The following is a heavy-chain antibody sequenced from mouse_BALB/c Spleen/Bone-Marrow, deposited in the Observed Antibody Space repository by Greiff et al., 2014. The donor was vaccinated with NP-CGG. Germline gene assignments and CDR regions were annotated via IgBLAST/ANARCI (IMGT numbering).Heavy chain of an antibody. V-gene: IGHV2-4-1*01. CDR3: ARTTLYKGYFDY. CDR1: GFSLTSYG. Sequence: VQLVESGPGLVQPSQSLSISCTASGFSLTSYGVHWVRQSPGKGLEWLGVIWSGGSTDYNAAFISRLSISKDNSKSQVFFKMNSLQADDTAIYYCARTTLYKGYFDYWGQGTTLTVSS. J-gene: IGHJ2*01. CDR2: IWSGGST. D-gene: IGHD1-3*01.